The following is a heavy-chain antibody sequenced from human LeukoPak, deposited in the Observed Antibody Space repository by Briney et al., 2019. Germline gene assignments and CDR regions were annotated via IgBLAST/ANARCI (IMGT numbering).Heavy chain of an antibody. CDR2: ISSSSSYI. D-gene: IGHD5-18*01. Sequence: GGSLRLSCAASGSTFSSYSMNWVRQAPGKGLEWVSSISSSSSYIYYADSVKGRFTISRDNAKNSLYLQMNSLRAEDTAVYYCARDKYSYGPFDYWGQGTLVTVSS. V-gene: IGHV3-21*01. CDR3: ARDKYSYGPFDY. J-gene: IGHJ4*02. CDR1: GSTFSSYS.